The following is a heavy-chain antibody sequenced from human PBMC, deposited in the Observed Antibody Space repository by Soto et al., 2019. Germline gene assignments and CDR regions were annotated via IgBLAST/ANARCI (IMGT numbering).Heavy chain of an antibody. CDR2: ISYDGSNK. CDR3: ARDQKGYYDFGQFDY. J-gene: IGHJ4*02. Sequence: SLRLSCAASGVTFSSYAMHWVRQAPGKGLEWVAVISYDGSNKYYADSVKGRFTISRDNSKNTLYLQMNSLRAEDTAVYNCARDQKGYYDFGQFDYWGQGTLVTVSS. V-gene: IGHV3-30-3*01. CDR1: GVTFSSYA. D-gene: IGHD3-3*01.